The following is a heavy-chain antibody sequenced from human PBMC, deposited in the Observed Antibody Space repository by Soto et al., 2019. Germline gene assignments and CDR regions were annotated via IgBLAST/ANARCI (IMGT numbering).Heavy chain of an antibody. CDR3: GRVRVEGYSKVLDY. CDR1: GGSLNISC. D-gene: IGHD3-22*01. J-gene: IGHJ4*02. V-gene: IGHV4-59*12. CDR2: ICYSGST. Sequence: PSETLSLTCTVSGGSLNISCWSWIRQPPGKGLEWIGFICYSGSTKYNPSLESRVTMSVDPSKNYFSLKLSSVTAADTAVYYCGRVRVEGYSKVLDYWGQGTLVTVSS.